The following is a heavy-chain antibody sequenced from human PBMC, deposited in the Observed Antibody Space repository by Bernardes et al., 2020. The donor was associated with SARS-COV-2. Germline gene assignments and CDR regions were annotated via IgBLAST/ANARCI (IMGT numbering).Heavy chain of an antibody. J-gene: IGHJ4*02. D-gene: IGHD2-15*01. CDR2: ISSGGDTI. V-gene: IGHV3-48*01. Sequence: GGSLRLSCVVSGFIFTTYSMSWVRQAPGKGLEWLLFISSGGDTIHDADSVRGRFTVPRDDAKNSVYLQMNSLRAEGTAVYYCARGWRETSFDYWGQGALVTVSS. CDR1: GFIFTTYS. CDR3: ARGWRETSFDY.